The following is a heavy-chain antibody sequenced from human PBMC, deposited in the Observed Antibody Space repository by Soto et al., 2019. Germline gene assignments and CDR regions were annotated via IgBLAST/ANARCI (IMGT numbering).Heavy chain of an antibody. J-gene: IGHJ4*02. V-gene: IGHV3-23*01. Sequence: HPGGSLRLSCAASGFTFSSYAMSWVRQAPGKGLEWVSAISGSGGSTYYADSVKGRFTISRDNSKNTLYLQMNSLRAEDTAVYYCAKGRGGPRYCSGGSCYVPDYWGQGTLVTVSS. D-gene: IGHD2-15*01. CDR1: GFTFSSYA. CDR3: AKGRGGPRYCSGGSCYVPDY. CDR2: ISGSGGST.